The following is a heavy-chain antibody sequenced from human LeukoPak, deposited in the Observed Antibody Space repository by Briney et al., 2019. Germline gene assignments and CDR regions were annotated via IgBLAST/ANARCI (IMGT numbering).Heavy chain of an antibody. CDR1: GGSVSSGSYC. V-gene: IGHV4-61*01. D-gene: IGHD2-2*01. CDR2: IYYSGST. Sequence: SETLSLTCTVSGGSVSSGSYCWSWIRQPPGKGLEWIGYIYYSGSTNYNPSLKSRVTISVDTSKNQFSLKLSSVTAADTAVYYCARRFRGSTIPAANDYWGQGTLVTVSS. J-gene: IGHJ4*02. CDR3: ARRFRGSTIPAANDY.